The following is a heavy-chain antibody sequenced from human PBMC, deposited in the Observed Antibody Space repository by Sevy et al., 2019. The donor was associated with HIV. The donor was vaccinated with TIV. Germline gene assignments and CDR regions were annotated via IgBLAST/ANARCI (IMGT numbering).Heavy chain of an antibody. J-gene: IGHJ6*02. V-gene: IGHV4-59*01. CDR3: ARAAADYYYAMDV. Sequence: PESLSLTCTVSGDSISGYYWSWIRQSPGKGLQGIGYIYYNGRTNYDPSLKSRVTISADTSKNQFSLKLSSVTAADTAIYYSARAAADYYYAMDVWGQGTTVIVSS. CDR2: IYYNGRT. CDR1: GDSISGYY.